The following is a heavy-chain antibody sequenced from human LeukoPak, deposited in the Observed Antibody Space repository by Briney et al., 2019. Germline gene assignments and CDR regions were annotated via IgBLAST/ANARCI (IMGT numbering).Heavy chain of an antibody. CDR2: ISSSGSTI. Sequence: GGSLRLSCAASGFTFSSYSMNWVRQAPGKGLEWVSSISSSGSTIYYADSVKGRFTISRDNAKNSLYLQMNSLRAEDTAVYYCARFYYYDSSGYAFDIWGQGTMVTVSS. D-gene: IGHD3-22*01. V-gene: IGHV3-48*04. J-gene: IGHJ3*02. CDR1: GFTFSSYS. CDR3: ARFYYYDSSGYAFDI.